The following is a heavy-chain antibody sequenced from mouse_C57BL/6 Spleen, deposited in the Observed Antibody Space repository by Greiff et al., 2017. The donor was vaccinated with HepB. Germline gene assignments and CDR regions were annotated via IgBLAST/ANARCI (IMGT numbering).Heavy chain of an antibody. CDR3: ASTYGSSHYFDY. Sequence: QVQLQQPGAELVKPGASVKLSCKASGYTFTSYWMQWVKQRPGQGLEWIGEIDPSDSYTNYNQKFKGKATLTVDTSSSTAYMQLSSLTSEDSAVYYCASTYGSSHYFDYWGQGTTLTVSS. D-gene: IGHD1-1*01. V-gene: IGHV1-50*01. J-gene: IGHJ2*01. CDR2: IDPSDSYT. CDR1: GYTFTSYW.